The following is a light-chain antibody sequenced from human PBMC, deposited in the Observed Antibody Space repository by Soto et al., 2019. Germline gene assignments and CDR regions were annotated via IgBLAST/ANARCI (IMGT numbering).Light chain of an antibody. Sequence: DFQMTQSPSTLSASVGDRVTITCRASQNIRSRLAWFQQKPGKAPKLLIYKASSLESGVPSRFSGSGSGTEFTLTISSLQPDDFATYYCQQYNSYPWTFGQGTKVDNK. CDR3: QQYNSYPWT. V-gene: IGKV1-5*03. CDR1: QNIRSR. CDR2: KAS. J-gene: IGKJ1*01.